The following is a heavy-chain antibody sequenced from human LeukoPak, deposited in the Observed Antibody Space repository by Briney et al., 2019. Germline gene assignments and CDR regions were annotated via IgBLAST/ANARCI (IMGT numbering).Heavy chain of an antibody. CDR2: IYYSGST. J-gene: IGHJ5*02. CDR1: GGSISSYY. Sequence: SETLSLTWTVSGGSISSYYWSWIRQPPGKGLEWIGYIYYSGSTNYNPSLKSRVTISVDTSKNQFSLKLSSVTAADTAVYYCAAIVVPAAIGWFDPWGQGTLVTVSS. CDR3: AAIVVPAAIGWFDP. V-gene: IGHV4-59*01. D-gene: IGHD2-2*01.